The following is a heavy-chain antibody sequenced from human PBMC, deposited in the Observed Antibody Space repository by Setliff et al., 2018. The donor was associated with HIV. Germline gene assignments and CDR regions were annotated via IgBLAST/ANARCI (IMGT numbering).Heavy chain of an antibody. D-gene: IGHD1-20*01. CDR1: GFTFSSYG. V-gene: IGHV3-30*02. CDR2: IHYDVGNK. Sequence: PGGSLRLSCAAFGFTFSSYGMHWVRQAPGKGLEWVAFIHYDVGNKYYGDSVRGRFTISRDNSKNTLYLQMNSLRSEDTAVYFCAKSFNSGPTNWNIDVWGTGTTVTV. CDR3: AKSFNSGPTNWNIDV. J-gene: IGHJ6*03.